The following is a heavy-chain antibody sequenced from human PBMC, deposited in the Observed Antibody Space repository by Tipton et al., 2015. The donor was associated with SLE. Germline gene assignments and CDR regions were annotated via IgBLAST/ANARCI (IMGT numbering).Heavy chain of an antibody. J-gene: IGHJ6*03. V-gene: IGHV4-34*01. Sequence: TLSLTCAVYGGFFSGYYWSWIRQPPGKGLEWIGEINHSGSTTYNPSLKSRITISVDTSKNQFSLRLSSVTAADTAVYYCARGRPRATQAWGGYYYYMDVWGKGTTVTVSS. CDR2: INHSGST. D-gene: IGHD3-16*01. CDR3: ARGRPRATQAWGGYYYYMDV. CDR1: GGFFSGYY.